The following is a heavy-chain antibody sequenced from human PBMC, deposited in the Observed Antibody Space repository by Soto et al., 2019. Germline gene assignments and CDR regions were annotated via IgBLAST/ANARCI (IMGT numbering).Heavy chain of an antibody. CDR3: AHTIVVVPTAHDAFDV. D-gene: IGHD2-2*01. J-gene: IGHJ3*01. Sequence: QITLKESGPTLVKPTQTLTLTCTFSGFSLSSIGVGVGWIRHPPGKALEWLGILYWDDDKHYSPSLKSRISIAKDTSKDQVVLTLTNMDPVDTATYYCAHTIVVVPTAHDAFDVWGQGTMVTVSS. CDR2: LYWDDDK. CDR1: GFSLSSIGVG. V-gene: IGHV2-5*02.